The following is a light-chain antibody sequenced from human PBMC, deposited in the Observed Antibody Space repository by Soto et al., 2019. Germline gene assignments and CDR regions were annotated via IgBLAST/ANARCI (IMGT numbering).Light chain of an antibody. J-gene: IGLJ1*01. CDR3: SSYTSNFTYV. V-gene: IGLV2-14*01. CDR1: SSDVGRYNY. CDR2: EVS. Sequence: QSALTQPAAVSGSPGQSITISCSGTSSDVGRYNYVSWYQQHPGTAPKLMIYEVSNRPSGVSNRFSGSKSGDTASLTISGLQAEDEADYYCSSYTSNFTYVFSTGTKLTVL.